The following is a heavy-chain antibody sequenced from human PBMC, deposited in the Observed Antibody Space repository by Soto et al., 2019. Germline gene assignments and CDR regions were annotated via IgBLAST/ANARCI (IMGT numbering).Heavy chain of an antibody. CDR1: GGTFSNYV. J-gene: IGHJ4*02. CDR2: IIPISGAA. V-gene: IGHV1-69*06. CDR3: ARDMTRAVVPYFDF. Sequence: QVQLVQSGAEVKKPGSSVKVSCKASGGTFSNYVVNWVRQAPGQGLEWMGRIIPISGAANYAQKFQGRVTITADKSTSTSCMELSCLISEDTAVYYCARDMTRAVVPYFDFWGQGTLVTVSS. D-gene: IGHD2-21*01.